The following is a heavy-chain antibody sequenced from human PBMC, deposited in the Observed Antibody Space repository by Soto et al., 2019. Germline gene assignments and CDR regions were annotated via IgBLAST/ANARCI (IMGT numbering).Heavy chain of an antibody. CDR1: GFTVSSNY. J-gene: IGHJ6*03. CDR2: IYSGGST. D-gene: IGHD3-10*01. CDR3: ASNSRSNYYGSGSYYNRYYYYYMEV. Sequence: GGSLRLSCAASGFTVSSNYMSWVRQAPGKGLEWVSVIYSGGSTYYADSVKGRFTISRDNSKNTLYLQMNSLRAEDTAVYYCASNSRSNYYGSGSYYNRYYYYYMEVWGKGTTVTVSS. V-gene: IGHV3-66*01.